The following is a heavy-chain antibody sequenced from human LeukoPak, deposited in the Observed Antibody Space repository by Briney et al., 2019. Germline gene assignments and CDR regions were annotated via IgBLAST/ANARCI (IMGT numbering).Heavy chain of an antibody. CDR1: GGSFSGYY. V-gene: IGHV4-34*01. CDR3: AREGRYGSGWYSDY. J-gene: IGHJ4*02. Sequence: SETLSLTCAVYGGSFSGYYWSWIRQPPGKGLEWIGEINHSGSTNYNPSLKSRVTMSVDTSKNQFSLKLSSVTAADTAVYYCAREGRYGSGWYSDYWGQGTLVTVSS. CDR2: INHSGST. D-gene: IGHD6-19*01.